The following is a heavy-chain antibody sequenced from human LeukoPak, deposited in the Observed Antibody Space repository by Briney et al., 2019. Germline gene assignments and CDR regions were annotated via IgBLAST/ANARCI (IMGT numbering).Heavy chain of an antibody. Sequence: ASVKVSCKASAYTLSGYYMHWVRQAPGQGLEWMGWINPKSGVTNYAQKFQGRVTMTWDTSISTTFMKLSRLRSDDTAVYYCARRIAVAGSPVYYFDYWGQGTLVTVSS. J-gene: IGHJ4*02. CDR2: INPKSGVT. D-gene: IGHD6-19*01. V-gene: IGHV1-2*02. CDR3: ARRIAVAGSPVYYFDY. CDR1: AYTLSGYY.